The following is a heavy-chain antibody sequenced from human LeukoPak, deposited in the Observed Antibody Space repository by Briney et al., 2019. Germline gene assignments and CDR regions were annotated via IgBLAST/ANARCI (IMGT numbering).Heavy chain of an antibody. D-gene: IGHD5-24*01. V-gene: IGHV4-59*08. J-gene: IGHJ4*02. CDR3: ASNVGDGYNGH. CDR1: GGSISSYY. CDR2: IYYSGST. Sequence: SESLSLTCTVSGGSISSYYWSWIRQPPGKGLEWIGYIYYSGSTNYNPSLKSRVTISVDTSKNQFSLKLSSVTAADTAVYYCASNVGDGYNGHWGQGTPVTVSS.